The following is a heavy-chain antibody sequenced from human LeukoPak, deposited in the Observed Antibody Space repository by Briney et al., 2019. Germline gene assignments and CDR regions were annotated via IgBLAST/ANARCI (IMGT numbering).Heavy chain of an antibody. V-gene: IGHV1-18*01. CDR1: GYTFISYG. Sequence: ASVKVSCKASGYTFISYGISWVRHAPGQGLEWMGWISGYNGNTNYAQKFQGRVTMTTDTSTSTAYMELSSLRSEDTAVYYCAVSDIVVVPADYWGQGTLVTVSS. J-gene: IGHJ4*02. CDR2: ISGYNGNT. D-gene: IGHD2-2*01. CDR3: AVSDIVVVPADY.